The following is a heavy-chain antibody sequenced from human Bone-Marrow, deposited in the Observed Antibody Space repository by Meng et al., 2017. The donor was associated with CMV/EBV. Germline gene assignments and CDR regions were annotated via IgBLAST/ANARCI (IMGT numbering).Heavy chain of an antibody. V-gene: IGHV4-4*02. CDR2: IYHSGST. Sequence: SCAVSGGSISSSNWWSWVRQPPGKGLEWIGEIYHSGSTNYNPSLKSRVTISVDKSKNQFSLKLSSVTAADTAVYYCARVSSYYYDSSGFDYWGQGTLVTVSS. D-gene: IGHD3-22*01. CDR1: GGSISSSNW. CDR3: ARVSSYYYDSSGFDY. J-gene: IGHJ4*02.